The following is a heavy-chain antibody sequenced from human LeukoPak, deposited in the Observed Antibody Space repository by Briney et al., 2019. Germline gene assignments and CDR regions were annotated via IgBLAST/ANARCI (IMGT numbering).Heavy chain of an antibody. CDR3: ARTPIVVVITTFIGAFDI. CDR1: GYTFTSYG. CDR2: ISAYNGNT. V-gene: IGHV1-18*01. Sequence: ASVKVSCKASGYTFTSYGISWVRQAPGQGLEWMGWISAYNGNTNSAQKLQGRVTMTTDTSTSTAYVELRSLRSDDTAVYYCARTPIVVVITTFIGAFDIWGQGTMVTVSS. D-gene: IGHD3-22*01. J-gene: IGHJ3*02.